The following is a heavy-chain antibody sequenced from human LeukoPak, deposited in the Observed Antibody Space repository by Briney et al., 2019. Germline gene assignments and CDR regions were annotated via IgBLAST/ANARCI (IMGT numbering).Heavy chain of an antibody. CDR1: GFTFSSYS. V-gene: IGHV3-48*01. D-gene: IGHD3-3*01. CDR2: ISSSSSTI. Sequence: GGSLRLSCAASGFTFSSYSMNWVRQAPGKGLEWVSYISSSSSTIYYTDSVKGRFTISRDNAKNSLYLQMNSLRAEDTAVYYCARDPRFLEWLPYDYWGQGTLVTVSS. J-gene: IGHJ4*02. CDR3: ARDPRFLEWLPYDY.